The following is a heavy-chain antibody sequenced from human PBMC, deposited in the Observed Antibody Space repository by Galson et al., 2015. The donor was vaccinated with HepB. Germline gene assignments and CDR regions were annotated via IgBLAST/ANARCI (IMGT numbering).Heavy chain of an antibody. CDR2: IRGSGDNR. CDR1: EFTFSNYD. Sequence: SLRLSCAASEFTFSNYDMSWVRQAPGKGLEWVSTIRGSGDNRYYADSVKGRFTISRDNSKNTLYLQMNSLRAEDTAVYYCAKQKYASGNNLWDYWGQGARVTVSS. D-gene: IGHD3-10*01. V-gene: IGHV3-23*01. J-gene: IGHJ4*02. CDR3: AKQKYASGNNLWDY.